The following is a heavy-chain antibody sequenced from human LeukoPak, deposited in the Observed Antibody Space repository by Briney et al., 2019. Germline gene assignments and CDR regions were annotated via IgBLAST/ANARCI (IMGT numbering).Heavy chain of an antibody. CDR2: ISYDGSNK. V-gene: IGHV3-30*04. CDR1: GFTFSSYA. CDR3: ARDLRTISSGWYNFDY. D-gene: IGHD6-19*01. J-gene: IGHJ4*02. Sequence: PGGSLRLSCAASGFTFSSYAMHCVRQAPGKGLEWVAVISYDGSNKYYADSVKGRFTISRDNSKNTLYLQMNSLRAEDTAVYYCARDLRTISSGWYNFDYWGQGTLVTVSS.